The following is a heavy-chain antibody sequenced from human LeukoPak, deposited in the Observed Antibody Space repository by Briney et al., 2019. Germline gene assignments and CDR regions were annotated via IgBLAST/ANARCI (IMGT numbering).Heavy chain of an antibody. V-gene: IGHV3-30*18. Sequence: QPGRSLRLSCAASGFTFSSYGMHWVRQAPGKGLEWVAVISYDGSNKYYADSVKGRFTISRDNSKNTLYLQMNSLRAEDTAVYYCAKDPKNDFWSGYSGYYFDYWGQGTLVTVSS. D-gene: IGHD3-3*01. CDR3: AKDPKNDFWSGYSGYYFDY. J-gene: IGHJ4*02. CDR2: ISYDGSNK. CDR1: GFTFSSYG.